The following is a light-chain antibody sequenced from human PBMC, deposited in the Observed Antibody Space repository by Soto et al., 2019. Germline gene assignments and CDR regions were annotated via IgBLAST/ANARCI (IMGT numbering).Light chain of an antibody. CDR2: EVT. CDR1: SSDVGGY. J-gene: IGLJ3*02. Sequence: QSALTQPPSASGSPGQSVTISCTGTSSDVGGYVSWYQQHPDKAPKLMIYEVTKRPSGVPDRFSGSKSGNTASLTVSGLQSADEADYSFSSYAGTWVFVGGTKLTVL. CDR3: SSYAGTWV. V-gene: IGLV2-8*01.